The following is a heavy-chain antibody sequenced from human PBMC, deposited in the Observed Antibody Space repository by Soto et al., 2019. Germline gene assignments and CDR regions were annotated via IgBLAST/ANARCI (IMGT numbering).Heavy chain of an antibody. CDR1: GGTFSSYA. J-gene: IGHJ4*02. V-gene: IGHV1-69*13. D-gene: IGHD3-22*01. Sequence: SVKVSCKASGGTFSSYAISWVRQAPGQGLEWMGGIIPIFGTANYAQKFQGRVTITADESTSTAYMELSSLRSEDTAVYYCARGRFQTPNYYDSSGYQTDYWGQGTLVTVSS. CDR2: IIPIFGTA. CDR3: ARGRFQTPNYYDSSGYQTDY.